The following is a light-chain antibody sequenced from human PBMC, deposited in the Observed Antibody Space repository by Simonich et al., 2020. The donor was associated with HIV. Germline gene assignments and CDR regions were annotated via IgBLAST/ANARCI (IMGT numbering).Light chain of an antibody. CDR1: RSDVGGYNY. CDR2: DVI. CDR3: FSYAGGYWV. V-gene: IGLV2-11*01. Sequence: QSALTQPASVSGSPGQSITISCTGTRSDVGGYNYVSWYQQHPGKAPKFMIYDVIKRTSGVPDRFSGSKTGNTAALTISGLQAEDEADYYCFSYAGGYWVFGGGTKLTVL. J-gene: IGLJ3*02.